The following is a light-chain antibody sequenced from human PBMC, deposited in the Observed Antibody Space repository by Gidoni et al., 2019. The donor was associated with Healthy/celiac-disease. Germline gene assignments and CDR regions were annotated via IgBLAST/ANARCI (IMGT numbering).Light chain of an antibody. J-gene: IGKJ2*01. V-gene: IGKV1-8*01. CDR3: QQYYSYPHT. Sequence: AIRMTQSPSSFSASTGDRVTITCRASQGLSSYLAWYQQKPGKAPKLLNYAASTLQSGVPSRFSGSGSGTDFTLTISCLQSEDFATYYCQQYYSYPHTFGQGNKLEIK. CDR2: AAS. CDR1: QGLSSY.